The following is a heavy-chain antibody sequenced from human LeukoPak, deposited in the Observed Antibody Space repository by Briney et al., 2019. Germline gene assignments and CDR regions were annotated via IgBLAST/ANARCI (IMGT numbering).Heavy chain of an antibody. V-gene: IGHV3-30*04. J-gene: IGHJ4*02. D-gene: IGHD2-15*01. CDR2: ISDDGSNK. Sequence: RRCLRLSCEPSGFTSTTYATRWVRQAPGKGLEWVAVISDDGSNKYYADSVKGRFTISRDNSKNTLYLQMNSLRAEDTAVYYCARGQSYCSGGSCYPATHWGQGTLVTVSS. CDR1: GFTSTTYA. CDR3: ARGQSYCSGGSCYPATH.